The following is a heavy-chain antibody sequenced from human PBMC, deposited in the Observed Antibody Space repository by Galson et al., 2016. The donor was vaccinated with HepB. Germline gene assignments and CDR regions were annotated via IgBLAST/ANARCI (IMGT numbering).Heavy chain of an antibody. J-gene: IGHJ5*01. Sequence: SGAEVKKPGESLEISCKGSGYSFTSYWIAWVRQMPGKGLEWMGIINPRDSETRYSPSFQGQVTISVDKSISTAFLQWSSLKASDTALYYCAKQGGDSNSWTTADSWGQGTLVTVSS. CDR1: GYSFTSYW. CDR2: INPRDSET. CDR3: AKQGGDSNSWTTADS. V-gene: IGHV5-51*01. D-gene: IGHD3-22*01.